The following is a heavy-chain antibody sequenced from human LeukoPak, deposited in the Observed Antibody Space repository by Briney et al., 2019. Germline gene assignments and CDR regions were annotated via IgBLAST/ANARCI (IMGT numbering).Heavy chain of an antibody. CDR3: ARDRYYYDSSGYWGQITYYYYYGMDV. D-gene: IGHD3-22*01. V-gene: IGHV3-30-3*01. J-gene: IGHJ6*02. CDR2: ISYDGSHK. CDR1: GLSLRGYA. Sequence: GGSLRLSCAASGLSLRGYAMHWVRQAPGKGLEWEAVISYDGSHKTYADSVKGRFTISRDNPKNTLYLQMNSLRAEDTAVYFCARDRYYYDSSGYWGQITYYYYYGMDVWGQGTTVTVSS.